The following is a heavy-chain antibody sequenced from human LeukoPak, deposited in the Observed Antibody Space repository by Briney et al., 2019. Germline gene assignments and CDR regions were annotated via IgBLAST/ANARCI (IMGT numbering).Heavy chain of an antibody. Sequence: GGSLRLSCAASGFTFSSYGMHWVRQAPGKGLVWVSRINSDGSSTSYADSVKGRFTISRDNAKNTLYLQMNSLRAEDTAVYYCAREYQSEYYYGPGAPYYYYGMDVWGQGTTVTVSS. CDR2: INSDGSST. J-gene: IGHJ6*02. V-gene: IGHV3-74*01. CDR1: GFTFSSYG. CDR3: AREYQSEYYYGPGAPYYYYGMDV. D-gene: IGHD3-10*01.